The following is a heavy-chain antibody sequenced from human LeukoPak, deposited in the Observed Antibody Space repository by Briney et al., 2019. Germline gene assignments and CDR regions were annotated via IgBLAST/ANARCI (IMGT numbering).Heavy chain of an antibody. CDR2: IYYSGST. CDR3: ARQGRGLRAFDY. J-gene: IGHJ4*02. Sequence: SETLSLTCTVSGGPISSYYWSWIRQPPGKGLEWIGYIYYSGSTNYNPSLKSRVTISVDTSKNQFSLKLSSVTAADTAVYYCARQGRGLRAFDYWGQGTLVTVSS. V-gene: IGHV4-59*08. D-gene: IGHD3-10*01. CDR1: GGPISSYY.